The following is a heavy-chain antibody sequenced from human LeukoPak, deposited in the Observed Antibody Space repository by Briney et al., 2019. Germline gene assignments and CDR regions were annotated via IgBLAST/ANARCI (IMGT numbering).Heavy chain of an antibody. CDR3: ARGRYSYGGAVGDYFDY. CDR1: GGSISSSSYY. J-gene: IGHJ4*02. D-gene: IGHD5-18*01. Sequence: PSETLSLTCTVSGGSISSSSYYWGWIRQPPGKGLEWIGSIYFSGTTYYNPSLKSRVTISVDTSKNQFSLKLSSVTAADTAVYYCARGRYSYGGAVGDYFDYWGQGTLVTVSS. V-gene: IGHV4-39*07. CDR2: IYFSGTT.